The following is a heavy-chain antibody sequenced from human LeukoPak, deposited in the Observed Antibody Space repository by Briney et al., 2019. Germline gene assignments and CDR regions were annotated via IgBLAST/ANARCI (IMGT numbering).Heavy chain of an antibody. J-gene: IGHJ4*02. Sequence: SETLSLTCTVSGGSISSYYWSWIRQPPGKGLEWIGEINHSGSTNYNPSLKSRVTISVDTSKNQFSLKLSSVTAADTAVYYCARRRGIAAAGTVDYWGQGTLVTVSS. V-gene: IGHV4-34*01. CDR3: ARRRGIAAAGTVDY. CDR2: INHSGST. D-gene: IGHD6-13*01. CDR1: GGSISSYY.